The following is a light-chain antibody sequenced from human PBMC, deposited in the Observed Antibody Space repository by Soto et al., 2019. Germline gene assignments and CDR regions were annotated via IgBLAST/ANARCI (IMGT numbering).Light chain of an antibody. V-gene: IGLV2-14*01. J-gene: IGLJ2*01. CDR3: SSYTSSSTLMV. CDR2: EVS. Sequence: QSALTQPASVSGSPGQSITISCTGTSSDVGGYNYVSWYQQHPGKALKLMIYEVSNRPSGVSNRFSGSKSGNTASLTISGLQAEDEADYYCSSYTSSSTLMVFGGGTQLTVL. CDR1: SSDVGGYNY.